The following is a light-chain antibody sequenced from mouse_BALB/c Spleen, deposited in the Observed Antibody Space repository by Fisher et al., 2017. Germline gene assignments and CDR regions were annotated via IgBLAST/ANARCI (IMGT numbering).Light chain of an antibody. CDR1: SSVSY. CDR3: QQWSSYPWT. J-gene: IGKJ1*01. Sequence: IVLTQTPAIMSASPGEKVTITCSASSSVSYMHWFQQKPGTSPKPWIYLTSNLASGVPARFSGSGSGTSYSLTISRMEAEDAATYYCQQWSSYPWTFGGGTKLEIK. CDR2: LTS. V-gene: IGKV4-57*01.